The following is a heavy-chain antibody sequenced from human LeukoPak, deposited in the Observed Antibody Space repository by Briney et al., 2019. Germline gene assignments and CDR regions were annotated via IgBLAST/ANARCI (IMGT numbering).Heavy chain of an antibody. CDR1: GYTFTSYY. V-gene: IGHV1-46*01. CDR2: INPSGGST. CDR3: AGNYYDSSGYYSGLDY. Sequence: ASVKVSCKASGYTFTSYYMHWVRQAPGQGLEWMGIINPSGGSTSYAQKFQGRVTMTRDTSTSTVYMELSSLRSEDTAVYYCAGNYYDSSGYYSGLDYWGQGTLVTVSS. D-gene: IGHD3-22*01. J-gene: IGHJ4*02.